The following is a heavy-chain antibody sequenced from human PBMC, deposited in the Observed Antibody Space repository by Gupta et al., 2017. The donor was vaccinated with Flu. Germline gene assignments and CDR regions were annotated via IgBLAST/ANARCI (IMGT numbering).Heavy chain of an antibody. CDR3: ARDHDGTGTYYYYYFGLEV. V-gene: IGHV1-69*06. Sequence: QVQLVQPGAEVKKPGSSVKVSCKVSGATFSSNAINWVRQAPGQGLEWMGGIIPKFDTPNYAQKFQDRVTITADKSTSTAYIEVSGLRSDDTAIYYCARDHDGTGTYYYYYFGLEVWGQGTTVTV. D-gene: IGHD1-7*01. CDR1: GATFSSNA. CDR2: IIPKFDTP. J-gene: IGHJ6*02.